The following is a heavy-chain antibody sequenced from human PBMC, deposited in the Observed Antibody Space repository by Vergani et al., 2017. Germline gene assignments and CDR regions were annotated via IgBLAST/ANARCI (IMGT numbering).Heavy chain of an antibody. Sequence: QVQLVQSGAEVKKPGASVQVSCKASGYTFTSYDMHWVRQAPGQGLEWMGKIYPSGGTNYAQKFQGRVTMTKDTSTSTVDMELSSLRSEDTAVYYCARYXYDSSGYPVSEFDYWGQGTLVTVSS. CDR2: IYPSGGT. CDR1: GYTFTSYD. J-gene: IGHJ4*02. CDR3: ARYXYDSSGYPVSEFDY. V-gene: IGHV1-46*01. D-gene: IGHD3-22*01.